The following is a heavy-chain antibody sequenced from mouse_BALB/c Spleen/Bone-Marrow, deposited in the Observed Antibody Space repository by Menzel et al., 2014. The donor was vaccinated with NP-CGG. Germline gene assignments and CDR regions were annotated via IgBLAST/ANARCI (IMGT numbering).Heavy chain of an antibody. V-gene: IGHV4-1*02. CDR1: RFDFXRYW. CDR2: IKPDSRTI. CDR3: ARLGYYGAMAY. D-gene: IGHD1-1*01. Sequence: EVMLVESGGGLVQPGGSLKLSCAASRFDFXRYWMTWVRQAPGKGLEWIGEIKPDSRTINYSPSLKEKFIISRDNAKSTLYLQMSKVRSEDTALYYCARLGYYGAMAYWGQGTSVTVSS. J-gene: IGHJ4*01.